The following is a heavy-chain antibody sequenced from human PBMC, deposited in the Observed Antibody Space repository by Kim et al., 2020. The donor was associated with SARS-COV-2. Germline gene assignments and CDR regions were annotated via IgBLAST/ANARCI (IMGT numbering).Heavy chain of an antibody. V-gene: IGHV2-70*17. CDR1: GFSLTTRGMC. D-gene: IGHD2-15*01. CDR2: SDWDDDR. Sequence: SGPTLVKPTQTLTLTCTFSGFSLTTRGMCVSWIRQPPGKALEWLARSDWDDDRFYSTSMKTRLTISSDTSKNQVALSMTDMDPVDTGTYYCSRVRCDCSGGGCSAAYFDYWGQGALVTVSS. J-gene: IGHJ4*02. CDR3: SRVRCDCSGGGCSAAYFDY.